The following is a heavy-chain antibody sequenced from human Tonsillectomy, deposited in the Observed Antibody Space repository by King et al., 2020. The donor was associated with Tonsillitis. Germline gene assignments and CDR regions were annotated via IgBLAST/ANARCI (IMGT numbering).Heavy chain of an antibody. CDR3: ARDKMGYSYGTFDY. D-gene: IGHD5-18*01. CDR1: GFTFSSYA. CDR2: ISYDGSNK. Sequence: VQLVESGGGVVQPGRSLRLSCAASGFTFSSYAMHWVRQAPGKGLEWVAVISYDGSNKYYADSVKGRFTISRDNSKNTLYLQMYSLRAEDTAVYYCARDKMGYSYGTFDYWGQGTLVTVSS. V-gene: IGHV3-30*04. J-gene: IGHJ4*02.